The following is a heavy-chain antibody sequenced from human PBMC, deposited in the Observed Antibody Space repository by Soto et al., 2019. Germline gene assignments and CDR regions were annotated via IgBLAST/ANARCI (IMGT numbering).Heavy chain of an antibody. D-gene: IGHD6-6*01. CDR1: GFSFSTYE. J-gene: IGHJ4*02. V-gene: IGHV3-48*03. CDR3: ARGGVAARPGIDH. Sequence: EVQLVESGGDLVLPGGSLRLSCAASGFSFSTYEMTWVRQAPGKGLEWVSGINGRGSTIHYADSLKGRFTISRDNTKKSLYLQMNSLRVEDTAVYYCARGGVAARPGIDHWGQGTLVIVSS. CDR2: INGRGSTI.